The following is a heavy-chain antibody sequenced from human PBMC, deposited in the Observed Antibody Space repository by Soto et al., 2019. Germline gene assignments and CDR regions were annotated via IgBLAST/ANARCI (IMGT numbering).Heavy chain of an antibody. Sequence: EVQLLESGGGLVQPGGSLRLSCAASGFTFSGYAMRWVGRAPGKGREGVSSISGSGDSTYYADSVKGRFTISRDNSKNTLHLQMNSLTAEDTAVYYCAKGGVRGGYGYSDYWGQGTLVTVSS. CDR3: AKGGVRGGYGYSDY. V-gene: IGHV3-23*01. CDR1: GFTFSGYA. CDR2: ISGSGDST. J-gene: IGHJ4*02. D-gene: IGHD2-15*01.